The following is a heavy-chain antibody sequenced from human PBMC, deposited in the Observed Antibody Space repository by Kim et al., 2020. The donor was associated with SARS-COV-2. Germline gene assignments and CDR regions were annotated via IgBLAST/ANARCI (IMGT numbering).Heavy chain of an antibody. Sequence: SETLSLTCAVYGGSFSGYYWSWIRQPPGKGLEWIGEINHSGSTNYNPSLKSRVTISVDTSKNQFSLKLSSVTAADTAVYYCARYEGYCSGGSCYRGYYYYGMDVWGQGTTVTVSS. D-gene: IGHD2-15*01. CDR2: INHSGST. V-gene: IGHV4-34*01. CDR1: GGSFSGYY. CDR3: ARYEGYCSGGSCYRGYYYYGMDV. J-gene: IGHJ6*02.